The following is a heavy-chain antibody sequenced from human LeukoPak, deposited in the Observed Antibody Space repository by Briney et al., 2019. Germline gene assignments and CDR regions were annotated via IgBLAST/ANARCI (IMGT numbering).Heavy chain of an antibody. CDR1: GFTFSAYA. CDR2: ISASGDLT. CDR3: GRDPNGDYIGAFDF. Sequence: GGSLRLSCAASGFTFSAYALSWVRQAPGKGLEWVSFISASGDLTYYADSVRGRFTISRDNYRNTLYLQMNSLRADDTAIYYCGRDPNGDYIGAFDFWGQGTMVSVSS. J-gene: IGHJ3*01. V-gene: IGHV3-23*01. D-gene: IGHD4-17*01.